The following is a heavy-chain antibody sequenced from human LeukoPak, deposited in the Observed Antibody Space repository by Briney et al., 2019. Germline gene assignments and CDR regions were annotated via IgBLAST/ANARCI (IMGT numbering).Heavy chain of an antibody. J-gene: IGHJ4*02. Sequence: GGSLRLSCTASGFTFSGYSMNWIRQAPGKGLEWVSSFGTRSTSIYHAGSVKGRFAISRDNAKNSLYLQMNSLRAEDTALYYCAREVSEGFDFWGQGALVTVSS. D-gene: IGHD3-22*01. V-gene: IGHV3-21*01. CDR3: AREVSEGFDF. CDR1: GFTFSGYS. CDR2: FGTRSTSI.